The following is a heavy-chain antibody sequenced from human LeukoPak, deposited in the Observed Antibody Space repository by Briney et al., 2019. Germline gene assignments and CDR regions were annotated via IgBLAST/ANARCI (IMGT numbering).Heavy chain of an antibody. J-gene: IGHJ4*02. Sequence: GGSLRLSCAASGFTFSDYYMSWIRQAPGKGLEWLSYISSSGSTIYYADSVKGRFTISRDNAKNSLYLQMNSLRAEDTAVYYCAKRIAVAGPFDYWGQGTLVTVSS. CDR1: GFTFSDYY. CDR3: AKRIAVAGPFDY. CDR2: ISSSGSTI. V-gene: IGHV3-11*01. D-gene: IGHD6-19*01.